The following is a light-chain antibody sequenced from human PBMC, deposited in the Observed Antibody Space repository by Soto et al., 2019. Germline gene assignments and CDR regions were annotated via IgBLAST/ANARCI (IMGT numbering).Light chain of an antibody. CDR1: SSDVGGYNY. Sequence: QSALTQPASVSGSPGQSITIACTGTSSDVGGYNYVSWYQHHPGKAPKLIIYEVSDRPSGVSNRFSGSKSGNTASLTISGLQAEDEADYYCSSYSTGTILYVFGTGTKVTVL. CDR2: EVS. J-gene: IGLJ1*01. CDR3: SSYSTGTILYV. V-gene: IGLV2-14*01.